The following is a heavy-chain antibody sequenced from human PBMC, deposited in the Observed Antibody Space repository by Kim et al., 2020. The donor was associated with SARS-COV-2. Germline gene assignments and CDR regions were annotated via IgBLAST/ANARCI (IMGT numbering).Heavy chain of an antibody. CDR3: ARDPVGDGYSFFDY. CDR2: IFRGGST. Sequence: GGSLRLSCAVSGLTVTSNHMTWIRQAPGRGLEWVSVIFRGGSTYYAASVQGRFTISRDYYKNTLSLQMNSLRAEDTAFYYCARDPVGDGYSFFDYWGQGTLVTVSS. D-gene: IGHD4-4*01. V-gene: IGHV3-53*01. J-gene: IGHJ4*02. CDR1: GLTVTSNH.